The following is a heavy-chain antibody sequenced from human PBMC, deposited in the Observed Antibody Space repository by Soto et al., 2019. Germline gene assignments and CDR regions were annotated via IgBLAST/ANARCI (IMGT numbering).Heavy chain of an antibody. Sequence: TSETLSLTCTVSGASIRSTDYYWSWIRQAPGKGLEWIGYVYYTGSTYYNPSLMSRLTISVDTSKNQFSLKLTSVTAAETAMYYCVRTAREGAVAPHWFDRWGQGTQVTVSS. CDR2: VYYTGST. CDR1: GASIRSTDYY. V-gene: IGHV4-30-4*01. CDR3: VRTAREGAVAPHWFDR. D-gene: IGHD2-21*02. J-gene: IGHJ5*02.